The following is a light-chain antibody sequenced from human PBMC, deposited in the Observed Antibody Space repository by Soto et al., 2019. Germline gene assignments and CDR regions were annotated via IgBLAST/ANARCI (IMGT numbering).Light chain of an antibody. Sequence: EIVLTQSPATLSLSPGERATLSCRASQSVSNYLAWYQQNPGQAPRLLIYDASNRATDIPARFSGSGSGTDFTLTISSLEPEDFAVYYCQQRSNWPPFTVGQGTRLEIK. J-gene: IGKJ5*01. V-gene: IGKV3-11*01. CDR1: QSVSNY. CDR2: DAS. CDR3: QQRSNWPPFT.